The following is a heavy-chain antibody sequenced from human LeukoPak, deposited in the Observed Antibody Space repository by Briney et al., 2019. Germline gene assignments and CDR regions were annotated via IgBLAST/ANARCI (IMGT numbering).Heavy chain of an antibody. D-gene: IGHD1-26*01. CDR3: ARAPEGWELLYYFDY. Sequence: TSVKVSCKASGYTFTGYYMHWVRQAPGQGLEWMGWISAYNGNTNYAQKLQGRVTMTTDTSTSTAYMELRSLRSDDTAVYYCARAPEGWELLYYFDYWGQGTLVTVSS. CDR2: ISAYNGNT. CDR1: GYTFTGYY. V-gene: IGHV1-18*04. J-gene: IGHJ4*02.